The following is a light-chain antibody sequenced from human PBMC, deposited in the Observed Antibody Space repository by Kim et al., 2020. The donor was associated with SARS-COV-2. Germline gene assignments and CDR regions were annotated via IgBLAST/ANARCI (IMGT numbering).Light chain of an antibody. V-gene: IGLV3-1*01. CDR2: QDT. CDR1: KLGDKY. Sequence: SYELTQPPSVSVSPGQTASITCSGDKLGDKYVCWYQQKPGQSPVMVIYQDTKRPSGIPERFSGSNSGNTATLTISGTQAMDEADYYCQAWDSFVVFGGGTQLTVL. J-gene: IGLJ2*01. CDR3: QAWDSFVV.